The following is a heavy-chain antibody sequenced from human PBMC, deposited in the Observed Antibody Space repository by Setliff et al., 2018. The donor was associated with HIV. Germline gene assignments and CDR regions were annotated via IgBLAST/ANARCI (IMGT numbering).Heavy chain of an antibody. J-gene: IGHJ4*02. D-gene: IGHD6-13*01. Sequence: PSETLSLTCAVYGGPSSGYWSWVRQSPGKGLEWIGEISHSGSTNYNLSLESRAAISADTSKKQFSLKLTSVTAADTGIYYCVASSSWSCRLNYWGQGTQVTVSS. CDR1: GGPSSGY. V-gene: IGHV4-34*01. CDR2: ISHSGST. CDR3: VASSSWSCRLNY.